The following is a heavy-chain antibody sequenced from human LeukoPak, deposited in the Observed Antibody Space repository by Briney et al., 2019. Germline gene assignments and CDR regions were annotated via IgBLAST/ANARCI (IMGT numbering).Heavy chain of an antibody. Sequence: SETLSLTCTVSGGSISSSSYYWGWIRQPPGKGLEWIGSIYYSWSTYYNPSLKSRVTISVDTSKNQFSLKLSPVTAADTAVYYCARGPAAINYYYMDVWGKGTTVTISS. CDR3: ARGPAAINYYYMDV. D-gene: IGHD2-2*01. CDR2: IYYSWST. V-gene: IGHV4-39*01. CDR1: GGSISSSSYY. J-gene: IGHJ6*03.